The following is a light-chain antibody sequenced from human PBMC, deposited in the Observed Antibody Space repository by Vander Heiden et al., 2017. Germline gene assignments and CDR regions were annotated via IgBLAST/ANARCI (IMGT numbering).Light chain of an antibody. CDR1: SSNIGAGYD. J-gene: IGLJ3*02. Sequence: SVLPQPPSVSGAPGQRVTIPCTGSSSNIGAGYDVHWYQQLPGTAPKLLIYGNSNRPSGVPDRFSGSKSGTSASLAITGLQAEDEADYYCQSYDSSLSGWVFGGGTKLTVL. V-gene: IGLV1-40*01. CDR2: GNS. CDR3: QSYDSSLSGWV.